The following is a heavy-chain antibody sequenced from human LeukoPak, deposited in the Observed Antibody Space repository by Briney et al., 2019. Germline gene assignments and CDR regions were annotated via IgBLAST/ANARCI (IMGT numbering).Heavy chain of an antibody. V-gene: IGHV4-34*01. CDR1: GGSFSGYY. J-gene: IGHJ4*02. Sequence: YPSGTLSLTCAVYGGSFSGYYWSWIRQPPGKGLEWIGEINHSGSTNYNPSLKSRVTISVDTSKNQFSLKLSSVTAADTAVYYCARGPQWLVLHYFDYWGQGTLVTVSS. CDR3: ARGPQWLVLHYFDY. D-gene: IGHD6-19*01. CDR2: INHSGST.